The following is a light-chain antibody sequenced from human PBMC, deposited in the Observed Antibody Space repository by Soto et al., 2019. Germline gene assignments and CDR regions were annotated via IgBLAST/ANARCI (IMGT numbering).Light chain of an antibody. V-gene: IGLV2-8*01. CDR3: ASYAGGNKV. CDR2: EVT. Sequence: QSALTQPASVSGSPGQSITISCTGTSSDVGGYNYVSWYQQHPGKAPKLMIYEVTKRPSGVPDRFSGSKSGNTASLTVSGLLPEDEADYYCASYAGGNKVFGTGTKVTVL. CDR1: SSDVGGYNY. J-gene: IGLJ1*01.